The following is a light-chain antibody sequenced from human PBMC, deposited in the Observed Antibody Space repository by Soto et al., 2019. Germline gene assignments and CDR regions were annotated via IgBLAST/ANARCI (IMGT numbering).Light chain of an antibody. CDR1: SSNVGSHS. CDR3: AAWDDSLNGPV. Sequence: QSVVTQPPSASGTHGRRVTISCSGSSSNVGSHSVNWYQQLPGTAPKLLIYSSNQRPSGVPDRFSGSKSGTSASLAISGLQSEDEADYYCAAWDDSLNGPVFGGGTNVTVL. CDR2: SSN. V-gene: IGLV1-44*01. J-gene: IGLJ2*01.